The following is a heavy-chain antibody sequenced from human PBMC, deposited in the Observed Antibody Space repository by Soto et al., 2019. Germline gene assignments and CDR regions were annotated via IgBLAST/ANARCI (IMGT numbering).Heavy chain of an antibody. D-gene: IGHD3-3*01. CDR3: ARDGPTIFGVVIMSYYYYGMDV. J-gene: IGHJ6*02. Sequence: GGSLRLSCAASGFTFSSYAMHWVRQAPGKGLEWVAVISYDGSNKYYADSVKGRFTISRDNSKNTLYLQMNSLRAEDTAVYYCARDGPTIFGVVIMSYYYYGMDVWGQGTTVTVSS. V-gene: IGHV3-30-3*01. CDR2: ISYDGSNK. CDR1: GFTFSSYA.